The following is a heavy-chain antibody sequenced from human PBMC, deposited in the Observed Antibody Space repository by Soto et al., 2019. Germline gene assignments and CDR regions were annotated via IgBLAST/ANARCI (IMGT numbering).Heavy chain of an antibody. Sequence: EVHLLESGGGLVQPGGSLRLSCAASGFSFNSYAMFWVRQAPGKGLEWVSVISARGGSSYFAYSVKGRFTTSRDNSKNVLSLEMNSLRAEDTAIYFCAKGSIEYSASIDNWRQGPRVHVSS. V-gene: IGHV3-23*01. J-gene: IGHJ4*02. D-gene: IGHD5-12*01. CDR1: GFSFNSYA. CDR2: ISARGGSS. CDR3: AKGSIEYSASIDN.